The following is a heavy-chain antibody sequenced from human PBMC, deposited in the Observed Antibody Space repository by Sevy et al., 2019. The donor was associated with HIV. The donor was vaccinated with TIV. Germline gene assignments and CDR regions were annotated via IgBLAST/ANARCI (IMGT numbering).Heavy chain of an antibody. J-gene: IGHJ1*01. CDR1: GGSFSGYY. V-gene: IGHV4-34*01. Sequence: SETLSLTCAVYGGSFSGYYWSWIRQPPGKGLEWIGEINHSGSTNYNPSLKSRVTMSVDTSKNQFSLKLSSVTAADTAVYYCARESFAEHWGQGTLVTVSS. D-gene: IGHD1-26*01. CDR2: INHSGST. CDR3: ARESFAEH.